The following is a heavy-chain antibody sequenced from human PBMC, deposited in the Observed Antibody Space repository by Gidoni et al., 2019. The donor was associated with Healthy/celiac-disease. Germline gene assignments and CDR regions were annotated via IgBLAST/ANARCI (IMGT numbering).Heavy chain of an antibody. CDR3: ASLCCGSYFQWEPTRGWYFDY. J-gene: IGHJ4*02. CDR1: GFPFSSYW. CDR2: IKQDGSEK. Sequence: EVQLVESGGGLVQPGGSLRLSCAASGFPFSSYWMSWVRQAPGKGLEWVANIKQDGSEKYYVDSVKGRFTISRDNAKNSLYLQMNSLRAEDTAVYYCASLCCGSYFQWEPTRGWYFDYWGQGTLVTVSS. V-gene: IGHV3-7*03. D-gene: IGHD1-26*01.